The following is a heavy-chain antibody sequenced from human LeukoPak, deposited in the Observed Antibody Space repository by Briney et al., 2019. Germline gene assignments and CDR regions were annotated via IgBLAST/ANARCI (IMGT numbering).Heavy chain of an antibody. Sequence: SVKVSCKASGGTFSSYANSWVRQAPGQGLEWMGRIIPILGIANYAQKFQGRVTITADKSTSTAYMELSSLRSEDTAVYYCARDGIAVAGTFDYWGQGTLVTVSS. J-gene: IGHJ4*02. CDR1: GGTFSSYA. CDR3: ARDGIAVAGTFDY. V-gene: IGHV1-69*04. CDR2: IIPILGIA. D-gene: IGHD6-19*01.